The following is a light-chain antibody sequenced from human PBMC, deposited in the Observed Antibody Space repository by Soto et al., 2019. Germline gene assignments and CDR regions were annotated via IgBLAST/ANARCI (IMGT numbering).Light chain of an antibody. Sequence: EIVLTQSPDTLSLSPGERATLSCRASQSVSGYLGWYQQRPVQAPRLLIYDASNRAYGVIARFRGSGSGTNFALSSASLEPEDFAVCYCEQRINWPYLTFGGRTRV. V-gene: IGKV3-11*01. CDR1: QSVSGY. CDR3: EQRINWPYLT. CDR2: DAS. J-gene: IGKJ4*02.